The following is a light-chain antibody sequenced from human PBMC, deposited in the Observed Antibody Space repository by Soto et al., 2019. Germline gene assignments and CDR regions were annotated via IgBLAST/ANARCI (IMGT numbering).Light chain of an antibody. J-gene: IGLJ3*02. CDR1: SGHSTYI. Sequence: QPVLTHSSSASASRGSSVKFTCTLSSGHSTYIIAWHQQQPGKAPRYLMKLEGSGSYNKGSGVPDRFSGSSSGAERYLTISNLRFEDEADYYCETWESNSWVFGGGTQLTVL. CDR3: ETWESNSWV. V-gene: IGLV4-60*02. CDR2: LEGSGSY.